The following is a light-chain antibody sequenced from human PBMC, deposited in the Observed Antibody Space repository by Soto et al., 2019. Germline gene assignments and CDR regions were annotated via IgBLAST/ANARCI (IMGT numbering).Light chain of an antibody. V-gene: IGLV2-14*01. J-gene: IGLJ1*01. Sequence: QSALTQPASVSGSPGQSITISCTGTSSDVGGYNYVSWYQQHPGKAPKLMIYEVSNRPSGVSNRVSSSKSGNTASLTISGLQAEDEADYYCSSYTSSSSYVFGTGTKLTVL. CDR1: SSDVGGYNY. CDR2: EVS. CDR3: SSYTSSSSYV.